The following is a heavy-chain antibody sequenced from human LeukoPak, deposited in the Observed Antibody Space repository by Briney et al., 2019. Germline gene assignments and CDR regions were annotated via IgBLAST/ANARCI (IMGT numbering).Heavy chain of an antibody. J-gene: IGHJ4*02. V-gene: IGHV1-2*06. Sequence: GAAVKVSCKASGYTFTDYYMYWVRQAPGQGLEWMGRINPNSGDTFYAQKFQGRVTMTRDTSISTAYMELSRLRSDDMAVYYCARVMKATVRTSNFDYWGQGTLVTVSS. CDR2: INPNSGDT. CDR1: GYTFTDYY. CDR3: ARVMKATVRTSNFDY. D-gene: IGHD4-17*01.